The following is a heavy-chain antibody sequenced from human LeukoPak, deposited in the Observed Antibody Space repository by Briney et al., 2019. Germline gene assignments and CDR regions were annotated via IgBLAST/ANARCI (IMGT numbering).Heavy chain of an antibody. J-gene: IGHJ6*02. CDR2: IWYDGSNK. Sequence: GGSLRLSCAASGFTFSSYGMHWVRQAPGKGLEWVAVIWYDGSNKYYADSVKGRFTISRDNSKNTLYLQMNSLRAEDTAVYYCAREDGNYVGVWYYGMDVWGQGTTVTVSS. CDR3: AREDGNYVGVWYYGMDV. D-gene: IGHD4-17*01. CDR1: GFTFSSYG. V-gene: IGHV3-33*01.